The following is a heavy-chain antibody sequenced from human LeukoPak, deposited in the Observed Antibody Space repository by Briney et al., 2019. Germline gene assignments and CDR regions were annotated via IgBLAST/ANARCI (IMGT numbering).Heavy chain of an antibody. Sequence: SETLSLTCAVYGGSFRGYYWSWIRQPPGRGLEWIGEINDSGSTHYNTSLNSRVTISVDTSKNQVYLKLSSVTAADTAVYYCARGVSHRNFDWLFYWGQGTLVTVSS. V-gene: IGHV4-34*01. CDR1: GGSFRGYY. CDR3: ARGVSHRNFDWLFY. CDR2: INDSGST. D-gene: IGHD3-9*01. J-gene: IGHJ4*02.